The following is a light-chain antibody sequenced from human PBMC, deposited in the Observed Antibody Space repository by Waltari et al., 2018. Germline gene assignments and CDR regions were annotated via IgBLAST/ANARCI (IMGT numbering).Light chain of an antibody. CDR3: QQFYSRPWT. J-gene: IGKJ1*01. V-gene: IGKV4-1*01. CDR1: QSLFYSSGNRDS. Sequence: DIVMTQSPDSLAVSLGERPTLSCKSSQSLFYSSGNRDSLACYQKKPGQPHILLISWASTRESGVPDRFSGSGSGKDFTLTISGLQAEDVAVYYCQQFYSRPWTFGQGTKVEI. CDR2: WAS.